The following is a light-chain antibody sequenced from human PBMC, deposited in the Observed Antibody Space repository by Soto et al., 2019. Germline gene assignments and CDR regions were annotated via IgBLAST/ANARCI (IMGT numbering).Light chain of an antibody. J-gene: IGKJ1*01. V-gene: IGKV3-20*01. CDR3: QQYGSSPWT. CDR1: QSVSSR. CDR2: GAS. Sequence: EIVMTQSPGALSLSPGERATLSCRASQSVSSRLAWYQQKPGQAPRLVIYGASSRATGIPDRFSGSGSGTDFTLTISRLEPEDFAVYYCQQYGSSPWTFGQGTKVDI.